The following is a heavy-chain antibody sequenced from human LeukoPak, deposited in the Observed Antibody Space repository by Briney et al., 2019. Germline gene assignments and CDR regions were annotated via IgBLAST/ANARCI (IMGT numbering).Heavy chain of an antibody. V-gene: IGHV4-59*08. D-gene: IGHD2-15*01. CDR1: GGSISSYY. Sequence: KTSETLSLTCTVSGGSISSYYWSWIRQPPGKGLEWLGYFYYSGSTNYNPSHKSRVTISVDTSKNHFSLRLSSVTAADTAVYYCARHGRYCSGGSCYSLDYWGQGTLVTVSS. CDR3: ARHGRYCSGGSCYSLDY. J-gene: IGHJ4*02. CDR2: FYYSGST.